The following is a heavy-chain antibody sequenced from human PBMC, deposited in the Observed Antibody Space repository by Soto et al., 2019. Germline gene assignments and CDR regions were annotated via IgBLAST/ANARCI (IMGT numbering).Heavy chain of an antibody. D-gene: IGHD3-3*01. J-gene: IGHJ6*02. CDR2: INPNSGGT. CDR1: GYTFTGYY. V-gene: IGHV1-2*04. CDR3: ARAADDFWSGLVYYGMDV. Sequence: GASLKVSCKASGYTFTGYYMHWVRQAPGQGLEWMGWINPNSGGTNYAQKFQGWVTMTRDTSISTAYMELSRLRSDDTAVYYCARAADDFWSGLVYYGMDVWGQGTTVTVSS.